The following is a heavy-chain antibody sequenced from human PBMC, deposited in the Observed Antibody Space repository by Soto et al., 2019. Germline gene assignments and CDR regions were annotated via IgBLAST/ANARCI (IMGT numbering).Heavy chain of an antibody. J-gene: IGHJ4*02. CDR1: GFTFSSYG. Sequence: GGSLRLSCTASGFTFSSYGVHWVRQASGKELEWVALMSSDGIYKKYADSVKGRFTISRDNSMNTLYLQMNSLRAEDTAVYSCVKIQSALGYWGEGTLVNVA. V-gene: IGHV3-30*18. CDR3: VKIQSALGY. CDR2: MSSDGIYK.